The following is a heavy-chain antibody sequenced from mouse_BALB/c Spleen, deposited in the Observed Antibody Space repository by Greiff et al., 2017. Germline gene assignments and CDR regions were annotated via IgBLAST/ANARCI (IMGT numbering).Heavy chain of an antibody. Sequence: EVQLVESGGGLVQPGGSLRLSCATSGFTFTDYYMSWVRQPPGKALEWLGFIRNKANGYTTEYSASVKGRFTISRDNSQSILYLQMNTLRAEDSATYYCARDRYYGSSHYFDYWGQGTTLTVSS. D-gene: IGHD1-1*01. CDR2: IRNKANGYTT. V-gene: IGHV7-3*02. CDR3: ARDRYYGSSHYFDY. CDR1: GFTFTDYY. J-gene: IGHJ2*01.